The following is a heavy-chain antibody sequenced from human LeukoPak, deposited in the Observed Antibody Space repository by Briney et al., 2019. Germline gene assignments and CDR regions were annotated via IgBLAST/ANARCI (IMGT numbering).Heavy chain of an antibody. D-gene: IGHD5-18*01. V-gene: IGHV4-31*03. J-gene: IGHJ5*02. CDR1: GGSISSGGYY. CDR3: ARVRGYRYGPGYNWFDP. CDR2: IYYRGIT. Sequence: SETLSLTCTVSGGSISSGGYYWSWSRQHPGKGLELIWYIYYRGITYYNPTLKSRDTISVDTTKNRVSLKMSSVTAADTAVYYCARVRGYRYGPGYNWFDPWGQGTLVTVSS.